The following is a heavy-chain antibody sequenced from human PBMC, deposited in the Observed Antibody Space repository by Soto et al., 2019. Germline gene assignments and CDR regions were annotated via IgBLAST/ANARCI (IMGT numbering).Heavy chain of an antibody. V-gene: IGHV4-31*03. Sequence: PSETLSLTCTVSGGSISSGGYYWSWIRQHPGKGLEWIGYIYYSGSTYYNPSLKSRVTISVDTSKNQFSLKLSSVTAADTAVYYCARLGRFGSSDYWGQGTLVTVSS. CDR3: ARLGRFGSSDY. CDR2: IYYSGST. D-gene: IGHD2-2*01. J-gene: IGHJ4*02. CDR1: GGSISSGGYY.